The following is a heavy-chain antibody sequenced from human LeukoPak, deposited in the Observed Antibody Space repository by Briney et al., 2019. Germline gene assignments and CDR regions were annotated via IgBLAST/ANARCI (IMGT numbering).Heavy chain of an antibody. V-gene: IGHV3-23*01. CDR3: AKDTAALSFVIDC. Sequence: PLGALRLSCAASGFTLSNYAMTCVRQAPGKGLEGVSALSGSGNGTYYADSVKGRFTISSDNSKNTLYLRMNSLRAEGTAVYYCAKDTAALSFVIDCWGQGTMVTVSS. CDR2: LSGSGNGT. CDR1: GFTLSNYA. D-gene: IGHD2-15*01. J-gene: IGHJ4*02.